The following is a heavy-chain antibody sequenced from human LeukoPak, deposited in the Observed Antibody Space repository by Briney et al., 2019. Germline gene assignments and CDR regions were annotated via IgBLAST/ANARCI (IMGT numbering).Heavy chain of an antibody. CDR2: ISGSGGST. J-gene: IGHJ4*02. D-gene: IGHD6-13*01. CDR3: AKHSLLAYYFDY. Sequence: QPGGSLRLSCAASGFTFSSYAMSWVRQAPGKGLEWVSAISGSGGSTYYADSGKGRFTIARDNSKNTLYLQMNSLRAEDTAVYYCAKHSLLAYYFDYWGQGTLVTVSS. V-gene: IGHV3-23*01. CDR1: GFTFSSYA.